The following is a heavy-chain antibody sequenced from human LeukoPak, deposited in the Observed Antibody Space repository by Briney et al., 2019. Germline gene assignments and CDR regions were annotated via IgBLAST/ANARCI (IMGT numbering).Heavy chain of an antibody. CDR2: INPSGGST. D-gene: IGHD3-16*01. CDR1: GYTFTSYY. J-gene: IGHJ3*02. CDR3: ARARTSFDAFDI. V-gene: IGHV1-46*01. Sequence: ASVKVSCKASGYTFTSYYMHWVRQAPGRGLEWMGIINPSGGSTSYAQKFQGRVTMTRDTSTSTVYMELSSLRSEDTAVYYCARARTSFDAFDIWGQGTMVTVSS.